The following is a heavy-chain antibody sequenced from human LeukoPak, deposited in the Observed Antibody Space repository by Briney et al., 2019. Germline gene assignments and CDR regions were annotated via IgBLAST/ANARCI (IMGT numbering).Heavy chain of an antibody. J-gene: IGHJ5*02. D-gene: IGHD3-16*01. CDR1: GFTSSSYS. CDR3: AREAVGGFDP. CDR2: ISSSSSYI. V-gene: IGHV3-21*01. Sequence: GGSLRLSCAASGFTSSSYSMNWVRQAPGKGLEWVSSISSSSSYIYYADSVKGRFTISRDNAKNSLYLQMNSLRAEDTAVYYCAREAVGGFDPWGQGTLVTVSS.